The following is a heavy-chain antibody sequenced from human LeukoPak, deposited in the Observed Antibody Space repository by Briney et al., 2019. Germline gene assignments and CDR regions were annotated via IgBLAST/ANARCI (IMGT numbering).Heavy chain of an antibody. Sequence: SVNLSLTCTVSGFSISSGDYYWSWIRQPPGKGLELIGYIYYSGSTYYNPSLKSRVTISVDTTNNQYSLKLSSVATADTDGDYCDRGSIVVVPAASGRYYYYYMDVRGKGTTVTVSS. V-gene: IGHV4-30-4*08. CDR1: GFSISSGDYY. D-gene: IGHD2-2*01. J-gene: IGHJ6*03. CDR3: DRGSIVVVPAASGRYYYYYMDV. CDR2: IYYSGST.